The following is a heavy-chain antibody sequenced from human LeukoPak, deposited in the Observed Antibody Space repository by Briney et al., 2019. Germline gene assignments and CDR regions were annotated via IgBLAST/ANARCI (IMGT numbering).Heavy chain of an antibody. D-gene: IGHD1/OR15-1a*01. Sequence: GGSLRLSCAASGFTFSSYAMSWVRQAPGKGLEWVPAISGNGDNTYYADSVKGRFTISRDNSKNTLFLQTNSLRAEDTAVHYCAKEVGMYGTPTLDFWGQGTVVTVSS. J-gene: IGHJ4*02. CDR1: GFTFSSYA. CDR3: AKEVGMYGTPTLDF. V-gene: IGHV3-23*01. CDR2: ISGNGDNT.